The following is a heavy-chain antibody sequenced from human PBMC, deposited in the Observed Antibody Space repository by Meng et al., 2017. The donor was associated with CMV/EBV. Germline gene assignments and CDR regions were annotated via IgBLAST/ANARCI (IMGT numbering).Heavy chain of an antibody. CDR1: GFTVSSNY. V-gene: IGHV3-15*01. J-gene: IGHJ4*02. CDR2: IKSKTDGGTT. Sequence: GESLKISCAASGFTVSSNYMSWVRQAPGKGLEWVGRIKSKTDGGTTDYAAPVKGRFTISRDDSKNTLYLQMNSLKTEDTAVYYCTTDQPFWSGYTYYFDYWGQGTLVTVSS. D-gene: IGHD3-3*02. CDR3: TTDQPFWSGYTYYFDY.